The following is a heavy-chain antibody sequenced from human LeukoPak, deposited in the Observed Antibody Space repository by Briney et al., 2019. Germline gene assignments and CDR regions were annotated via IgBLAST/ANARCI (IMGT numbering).Heavy chain of an antibody. CDR1: GITISNYW. CDR3: ARDPSYSSSSGDLMDV. Sequence: PGGSLRLSCAASGITISNYWMHWVRQAPGKGLEWVAVIWYDGSNKYYADSVKGRFTISRDNFKNTLYLQMNSLRAEDTAVYYCARDPSYSSSSGDLMDVWGKGTTVTVSS. V-gene: IGHV3-33*08. D-gene: IGHD6-6*01. CDR2: IWYDGSNK. J-gene: IGHJ6*03.